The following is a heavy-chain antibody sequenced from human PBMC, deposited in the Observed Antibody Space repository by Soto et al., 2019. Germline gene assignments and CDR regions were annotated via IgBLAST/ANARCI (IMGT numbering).Heavy chain of an antibody. CDR3: AKAVRHYDSSGYYYYYYGMDV. J-gene: IGHJ6*02. CDR2: ISSGSGGTT. Sequence: PGGSLILSCAASGFTFSSYSMNWVRQAPGKGLEWVSSISSGSGGTTYYADSVKGRFTISRDNSKNTLYLQMNSLRAEDTAVYYCAKAVRHYDSSGYYYYYYGMDVWGQGTTVTVSS. V-gene: IGHV3-23*01. CDR1: GFTFSSYS. D-gene: IGHD3-22*01.